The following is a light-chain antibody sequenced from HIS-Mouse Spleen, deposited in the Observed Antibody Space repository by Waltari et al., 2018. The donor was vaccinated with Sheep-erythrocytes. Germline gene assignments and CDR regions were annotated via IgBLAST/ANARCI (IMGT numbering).Light chain of an antibody. Sequence: QSALTQPASVSGSPGQSITISCTGTSSDVWSYNLVSWYQHHPGKAPKLMIYEGSKRPSGVSNRFSGSKSGNTAFLTISGLQAEDEADYYCCSYAGSSTWVFGGGTKLTVL. J-gene: IGLJ3*02. CDR1: SSDVWSYNL. CDR2: EGS. V-gene: IGLV2-23*01. CDR3: CSYAGSSTWV.